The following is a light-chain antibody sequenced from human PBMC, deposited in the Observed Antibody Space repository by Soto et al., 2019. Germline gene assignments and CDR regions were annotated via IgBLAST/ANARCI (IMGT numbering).Light chain of an antibody. CDR1: QSLLHSNGKTF. J-gene: IGKJ2*01. CDR2: LGS. CDR3: MQALQTPYT. V-gene: IGKV2-28*01. Sequence: DIVMTQSPLSLPVTPGEPASISCRSSQSLLHSNGKTFFDWYLQKPGQSPQVPIYLGSNRASGVPDRFSGSWSGTDFILKISRVEAEDVGVYYCMQALQTPYTFGQGTKLEIK.